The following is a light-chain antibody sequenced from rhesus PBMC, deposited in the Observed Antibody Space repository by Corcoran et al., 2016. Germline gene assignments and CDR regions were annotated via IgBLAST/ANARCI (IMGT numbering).Light chain of an antibody. CDR3: QQHNSYPPT. CDR1: QDIINY. Sequence: DIQMTQSPSSLSASVGDTVTITCRASQDIINYLAWYPQKPGKAPKPLISYTSDLESGVPSRFSGSGAGTEFTLTSSSLQAEDFAIYYCQQHNSYPPTFGQGTKVEIK. CDR2: YTS. V-gene: IGKV1S14*01. J-gene: IGKJ1*01.